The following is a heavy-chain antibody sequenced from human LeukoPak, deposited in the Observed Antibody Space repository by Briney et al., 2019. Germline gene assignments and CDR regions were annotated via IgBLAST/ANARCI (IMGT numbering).Heavy chain of an antibody. D-gene: IGHD5-12*01. Sequence: ASVKVSCKASGYTFTSYGISWVRPAPGQGLEWLGWISAYNGKTNYAQKLQGRVTMTTDTSTSTAYMELRSLRSDDTAVYYCARGGIVATITTLPEDYWGQGTLVTVSS. CDR1: GYTFTSYG. CDR3: ARGGIVATITTLPEDY. CDR2: ISAYNGKT. J-gene: IGHJ4*02. V-gene: IGHV1-18*01.